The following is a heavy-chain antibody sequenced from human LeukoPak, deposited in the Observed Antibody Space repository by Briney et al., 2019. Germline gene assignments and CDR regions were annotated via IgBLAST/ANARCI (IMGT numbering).Heavy chain of an antibody. CDR2: ISYDGSNK. D-gene: IGHD1-26*01. Sequence: GGPLRLSCAASGFTFSSYAMHWVRQAPGKGLEWVAVISYDGSNKYYADSVKGRFTISRDNSKNTLYLQMNSLRAEDTAVYYCARDIRWEPGPWGQGTLVTVSS. J-gene: IGHJ5*02. V-gene: IGHV3-30-3*01. CDR3: ARDIRWEPGP. CDR1: GFTFSSYA.